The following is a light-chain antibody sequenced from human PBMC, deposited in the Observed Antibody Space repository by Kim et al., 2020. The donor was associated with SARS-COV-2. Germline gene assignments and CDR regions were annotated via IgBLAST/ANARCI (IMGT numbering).Light chain of an antibody. CDR1: QSISSNY. Sequence: SPGERATLACRASQSISSNYFAWYQQKPGQAPRLLMHAASSRATGISDRFSGSGSGREFTLTICRLQPEDFAVYYCQQYASSPQTFGQGTKVDIK. V-gene: IGKV3-20*01. CDR3: QQYASSPQT. J-gene: IGKJ1*01. CDR2: AAS.